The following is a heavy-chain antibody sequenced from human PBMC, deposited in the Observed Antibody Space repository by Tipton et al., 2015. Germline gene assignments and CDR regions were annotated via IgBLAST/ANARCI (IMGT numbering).Heavy chain of an antibody. CDR2: IYHSGNT. D-gene: IGHD3-22*01. J-gene: IGHJ5*02. CDR3: ARCSDYYDSSGFWYNWFDP. V-gene: IGHV4-61*01. CDR1: GGSVTSGSYY. Sequence: TLSLTCSVSGGSVTSGSYYWSWIRQPPGKALEWIGYIYHSGNTYYNPSLESRVTISVDTSKNQFSLKLSSVTAADTAFYYCARCSDYYDSSGFWYNWFDPWGQGTLVTVSS.